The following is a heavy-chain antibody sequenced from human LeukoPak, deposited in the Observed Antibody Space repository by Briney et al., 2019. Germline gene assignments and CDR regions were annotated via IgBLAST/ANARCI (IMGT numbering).Heavy chain of an antibody. J-gene: IGHJ6*03. CDR3: AKDAVTTDYYYMDV. CDR2: ISYDGSNK. V-gene: IGHV3-30*18. D-gene: IGHD4-11*01. CDR1: GFTFSSYC. Sequence: PGGSLRLSCAASGFTFSSYCMHWVRQAPGKGLEWVAVISYDGSNKYYADSVKGRFTISRDNSKNTLYLQMNSLRAEDTAVYYCAKDAVTTDYYYMDVWGKGTTVTVSS.